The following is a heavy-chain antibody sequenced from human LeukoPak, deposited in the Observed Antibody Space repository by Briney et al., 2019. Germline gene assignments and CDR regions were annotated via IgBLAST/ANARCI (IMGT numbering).Heavy chain of an antibody. V-gene: IGHV3-21*01. D-gene: IGHD6-19*01. CDR3: ARVLGVQESEYYFDY. J-gene: IGHJ4*02. Sequence: GGSLRLSCAASGFTFSSYSMNWVRQAPGKGLEWVSSISSSSSYIYYADSVKGRFTISRDNAKNSLYLQMNSLRAEDTAVYYCARVLGVQESEYYFDYRGQGTLVTVSS. CDR1: GFTFSSYS. CDR2: ISSSSSYI.